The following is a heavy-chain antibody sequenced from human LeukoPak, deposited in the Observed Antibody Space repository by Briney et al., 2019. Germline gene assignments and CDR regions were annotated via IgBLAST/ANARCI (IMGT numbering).Heavy chain of an antibody. Sequence: SQTLSLTCTVSGGSISSGSYYWSWIRQPAGKGLEWIGRIYTSGSTNYNPSLKSRVTISVDTSKNQFSLKLSSVTAADTAVYYCARDLGLWFGELFTTANWFDPWGQGTLVTVSS. CDR3: ARDLGLWFGELFTTANWFDP. CDR2: IYTSGST. CDR1: GGSISSGSYY. D-gene: IGHD3-10*01. V-gene: IGHV4-61*02. J-gene: IGHJ5*02.